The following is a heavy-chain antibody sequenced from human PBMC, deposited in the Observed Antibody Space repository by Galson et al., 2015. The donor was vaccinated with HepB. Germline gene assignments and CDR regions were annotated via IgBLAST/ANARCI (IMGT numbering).Heavy chain of an antibody. J-gene: IGHJ2*01. Sequence: SVKVSCKASGGTFSSYAISWVRQAPGQGLEWMGRIIPILGIANYAQKFQGRVTITADKSTSTAYMELSSLRSEDTAVYYCAREPSSGPYYWYFDLWGRGTLVTVSS. CDR1: GGTFSSYA. D-gene: IGHD6-19*01. CDR3: AREPSSGPYYWYFDL. CDR2: IIPILGIA. V-gene: IGHV1-69*04.